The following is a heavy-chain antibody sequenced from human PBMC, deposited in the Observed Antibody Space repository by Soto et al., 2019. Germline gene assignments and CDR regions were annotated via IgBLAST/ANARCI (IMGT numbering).Heavy chain of an antibody. CDR1: GYAFTSYG. J-gene: IGHJ4*02. Sequence: QVQLVQSGAEVKKPGASVKVSCKASGYAFTSYGISRVRQAPGQGLEWRGWISAYSGNTNYAQKLQDRVTMTTHTSTSTAYMELRSLRSDDTAVYYCARVQGYCSGGSCHLFDYCGQGTLVTVSS. V-gene: IGHV1-18*01. CDR3: ARVQGYCSGGSCHLFDY. CDR2: ISAYSGNT. D-gene: IGHD2-15*01.